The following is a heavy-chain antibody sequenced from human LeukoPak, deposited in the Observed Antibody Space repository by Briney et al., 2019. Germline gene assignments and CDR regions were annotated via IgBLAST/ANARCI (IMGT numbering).Heavy chain of an antibody. CDR2: ISGSGGST. CDR3: AGIQLWFEDYFDY. Sequence: GGSLRLSCAASGFTFSSYAMSWVRQAPGKGLEWVSAISGSGGSTYYADSVKGRFTISRDNSKNTLYLQMNSLRAEDTAVYYCAGIQLWFEDYFDYWGQGTLVTVSS. D-gene: IGHD5-18*01. J-gene: IGHJ4*02. V-gene: IGHV3-23*01. CDR1: GFTFSSYA.